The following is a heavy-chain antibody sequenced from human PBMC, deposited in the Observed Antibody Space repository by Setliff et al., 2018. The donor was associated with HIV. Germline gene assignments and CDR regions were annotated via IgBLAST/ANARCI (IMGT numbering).Heavy chain of an antibody. CDR2: ISYSGTT. CDR1: RGSIKYYF. V-gene: IGHV4-59*01. D-gene: IGHD3-22*01. J-gene: IGHJ4*02. Sequence: SETLSLTCTVSRGSIKYYFWSWIRQPPGKGLECIGHISYSGTTNCNPSLESRVSISVDTSKNQFSLKLKSVTAADTAVYYCARGSDGSSYYHFAHWSQGTLVTVSS. CDR3: ARGSDGSSYYHFAH.